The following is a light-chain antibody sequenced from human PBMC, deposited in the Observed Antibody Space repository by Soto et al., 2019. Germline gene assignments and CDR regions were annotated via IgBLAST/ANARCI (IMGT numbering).Light chain of an antibody. J-gene: IGLJ2*01. CDR1: SSNIGSKT. CDR3: AALDDSLNGVV. CDR2: SNN. Sequence: QSVLTQPPSASGTPGQRVTISCSGSSSNIGSKTVEWYQQLPGTAPKLLINSNNQRPSGVPDRFSGSKSGTSASLAISGLQSQDEADYYCAALDDSLNGVVFGGGTKLTVL. V-gene: IGLV1-44*01.